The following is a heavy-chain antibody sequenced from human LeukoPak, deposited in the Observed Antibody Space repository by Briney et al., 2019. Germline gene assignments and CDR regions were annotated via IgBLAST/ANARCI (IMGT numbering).Heavy chain of an antibody. CDR2: IYYSGST. J-gene: IGHJ4*02. CDR1: GGSISRYY. D-gene: IGHD4-23*01. CDR3: ASHGTPNSYFDN. V-gene: IGHV4-59*08. Sequence: SETLSLTCTVSGGSISRYYWSWIRQPPGKGLEWIGYIYYSGSTNYNPSLKSRVTISIDTSKNQFSLKLSSVTAADTAVYYCASHGTPNSYFDNWGQGILVTVSP.